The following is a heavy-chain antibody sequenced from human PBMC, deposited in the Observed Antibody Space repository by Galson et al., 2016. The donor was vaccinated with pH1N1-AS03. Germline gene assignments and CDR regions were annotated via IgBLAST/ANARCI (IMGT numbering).Heavy chain of an antibody. CDR3: VRERGESSGWKTRWFDP. CDR1: GDSVSSNGAA. Sequence: CAISGDSVSSNGAAWNWIRQSPSRGLEWLGRTYYRSKWCNDYAVSVKGRITIYADTSRNQFSLQLNSVIPEDTAVYYCVRERGESSGWKTRWFDPWGQGTLVTVSS. D-gene: IGHD6-19*01. CDR2: TYYRSKWCN. J-gene: IGHJ5*02. V-gene: IGHV6-1*01.